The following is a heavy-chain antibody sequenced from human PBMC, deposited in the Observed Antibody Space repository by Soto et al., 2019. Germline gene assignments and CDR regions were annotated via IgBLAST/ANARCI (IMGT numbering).Heavy chain of an antibody. V-gene: IGHV5-51*01. J-gene: IGHJ4*02. CDR2: IYPGDSDT. CDR3: ASQLHLGELSLSHFAY. D-gene: IGHD3-16*02. Sequence: GESLKISCKGSGYSFTSYWIGWVRQMPGKGLEWMGIIYPGDSDTRYSPSFQGQVTISADKSISTAYLQWSSLKASDTAMYYCASQLHLGELSLSHFAYWGQGTLVTVSS. CDR1: GYSFTSYW.